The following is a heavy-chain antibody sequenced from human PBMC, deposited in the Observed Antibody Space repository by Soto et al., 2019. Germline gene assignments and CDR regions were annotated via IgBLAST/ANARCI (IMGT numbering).Heavy chain of an antibody. Sequence: SETLSLTCTVSGGSISSYYCSWIRQPPGKALEWIGYIYYSGSTDYNPSLKSRVTISVDTSKNQFSLKLSSVTAADTAVYYCARDLSTGSYYFDYWGQGTLVTVSS. J-gene: IGHJ4*02. CDR1: GGSISSYY. CDR3: ARDLSTGSYYFDY. V-gene: IGHV4-59*01. D-gene: IGHD4-17*01. CDR2: IYYSGST.